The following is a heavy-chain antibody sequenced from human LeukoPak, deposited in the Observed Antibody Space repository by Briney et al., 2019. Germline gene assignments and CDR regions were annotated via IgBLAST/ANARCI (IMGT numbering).Heavy chain of an antibody. Sequence: PGGSLRLSCAASGFTFSSYAMSWVRQAPGKGLEWVSAISGGGGSTYYADSVKGRFTISRDNSKNTLYLQMNSLRAEDTAVYYCAKDYFFGSCYFNYWGQGTLVTVSS. J-gene: IGHJ4*02. CDR1: GFTFSSYA. V-gene: IGHV3-23*01. CDR2: ISGGGGST. D-gene: IGHD2-15*01. CDR3: AKDYFFGSCYFNY.